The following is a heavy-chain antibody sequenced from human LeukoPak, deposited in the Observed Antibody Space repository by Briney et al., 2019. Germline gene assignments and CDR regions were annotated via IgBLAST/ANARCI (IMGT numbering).Heavy chain of an antibody. Sequence: GGSLRLSCAASGFTFSSYSMNWVRQAPGKGLEWVSSISSSSSYIYYADSVKGRFTISRDNAKNSLYLQMNSLSAEDTAVYYCARVGLYSSGWYGAFDIWGQGTMVTVSS. CDR1: GFTFSSYS. V-gene: IGHV3-21*01. D-gene: IGHD6-19*01. CDR2: ISSSSSYI. J-gene: IGHJ3*02. CDR3: ARVGLYSSGWYGAFDI.